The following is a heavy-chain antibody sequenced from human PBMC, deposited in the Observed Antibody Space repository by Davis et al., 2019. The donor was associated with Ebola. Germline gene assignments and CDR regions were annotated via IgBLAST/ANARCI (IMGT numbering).Heavy chain of an antibody. CDR1: GVYLGSSGYY. CDR2: IYYSGST. Sequence: PSETLSLTCNVSGVYLGSSGYYWGFVRQPPGKGLEWIGNIYYSGSTNSNPSLQGRVTMSIDTPRNQFALRLHSVTAADTAVYYCARIRGTGDRRGEDHWGQGILVTVSP. J-gene: IGHJ4*02. CDR3: ARIRGTGDRRGEDH. D-gene: IGHD7-27*01. V-gene: IGHV4-39*01.